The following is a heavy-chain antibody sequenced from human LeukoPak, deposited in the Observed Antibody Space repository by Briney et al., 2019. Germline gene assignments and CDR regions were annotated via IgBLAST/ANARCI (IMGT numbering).Heavy chain of an antibody. CDR2: ISWNSGSI. D-gene: IGHD1-20*01. V-gene: IGHV3-9*01. Sequence: GRSLRLSCAASGFTFDDYAMHWVRQAPGKGLEWVSGISWNSGSIGYADSVKGRFTISRDNAKNSLCLQMNSLRAEDTALYYCAKTHKITGTSFDYWGQGTLVTVSS. J-gene: IGHJ4*02. CDR1: GFTFDDYA. CDR3: AKTHKITGTSFDY.